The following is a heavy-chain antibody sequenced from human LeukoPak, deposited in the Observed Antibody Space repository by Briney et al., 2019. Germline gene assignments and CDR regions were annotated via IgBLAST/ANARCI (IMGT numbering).Heavy chain of an antibody. CDR1: GGSISSYY. D-gene: IGHD4-23*01. J-gene: IGHJ4*02. CDR3: ARCSYGGNSDFDY. Sequence: PSETLSLTCTVSGGSISSYYWSWIRQPPGKGLEWIGYIYYSGSTNYNPSLKSRVTISVDTSKNQFSLKLSSVTAADTAVYYCARCSYGGNSDFDYWGQGTLVTVSS. CDR2: IYYSGST. V-gene: IGHV4-59*08.